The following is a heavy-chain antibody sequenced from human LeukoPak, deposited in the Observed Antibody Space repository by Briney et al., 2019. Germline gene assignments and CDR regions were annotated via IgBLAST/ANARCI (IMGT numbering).Heavy chain of an antibody. V-gene: IGHV4-39*01. J-gene: IGHJ4*02. CDR1: GGSIRSSSYY. Sequence: SETLSLTCTVSGGSIRSSSYYWGWLRQPPGKGLQWIGSIYYSGSTYYNPSLKSRVTISVDTSKNQFSLKLSSVTAADTAVYYCARDVVVAATGFDYWGQGTLVTVSS. CDR3: ARDVVVAATGFDY. CDR2: IYYSGST. D-gene: IGHD2-15*01.